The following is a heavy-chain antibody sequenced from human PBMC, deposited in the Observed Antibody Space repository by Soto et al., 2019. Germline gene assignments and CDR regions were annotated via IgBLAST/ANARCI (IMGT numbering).Heavy chain of an antibody. D-gene: IGHD2-2*01. CDR2: IYLGDSDT. CDR3: ARIYCSSTSCYDWFDP. V-gene: IGHV5-51*01. Sequence: GESLKISCKGSGYSFTSYWIGWVRQMPGKGLEWMGIIYLGDSDTRYSPSFQGQVTISADKSISTAYLQWSSLKASDTAMYYCARIYCSSTSCYDWFDPWGQGTLVTVSS. CDR1: GYSFTSYW. J-gene: IGHJ5*02.